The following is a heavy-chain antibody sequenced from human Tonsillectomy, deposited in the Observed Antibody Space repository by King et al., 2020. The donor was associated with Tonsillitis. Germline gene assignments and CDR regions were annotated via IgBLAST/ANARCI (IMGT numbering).Heavy chain of an antibody. V-gene: IGHV4-39*01. J-gene: IGHJ4*02. CDR1: GGSISSSSYY. Sequence: LQLQESGPGLVKPSETLSLTCTVSGGSISSSSYYWGWIRQPPGKGLEWIGSVYYSGSTYYNPSLWSRVTISVDMSKNEFALKLSSCAAADTAVFFCARHPRGGLLLFGKDIQFDYWGQGTLVTVSS. CDR2: VYYSGST. CDR3: ARHPRGGLLLFGKDIQFDY. D-gene: IGHD3-22*01.